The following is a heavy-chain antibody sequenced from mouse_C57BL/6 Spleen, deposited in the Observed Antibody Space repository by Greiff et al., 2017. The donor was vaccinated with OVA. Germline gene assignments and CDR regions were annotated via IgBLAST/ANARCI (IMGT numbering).Heavy chain of an antibody. D-gene: IGHD2-1*01. Sequence: QVQLQQPGAELVRPGSSVKLSCKVSGYTFTSYWMDWVKQRPGQGLEWIGNIYPSDSETHYNQKFKDKATLTVDKSSSTAYMQLSSLTSEDSAVYYCAREDYGNYVRDWGQGTLVTVSA. V-gene: IGHV1-61*01. CDR1: GYTFTSYW. J-gene: IGHJ3*01. CDR3: AREDYGNYVRD. CDR2: IYPSDSET.